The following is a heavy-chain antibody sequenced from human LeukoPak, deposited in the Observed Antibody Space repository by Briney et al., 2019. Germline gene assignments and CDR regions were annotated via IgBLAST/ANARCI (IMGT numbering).Heavy chain of an antibody. Sequence: GGSLRLSCAASGFTLGSYEMNWVRQAPGEGLEWVSYISNSGSTIYYADSVKGRFTISRDNAKNSLYLQMNSLRAEDTAVYYCARYYGSGRRDWFDPWGQGTLVTVSS. D-gene: IGHD3-10*01. CDR1: GFTLGSYE. CDR3: ARYYGSGRRDWFDP. CDR2: ISNSGSTI. V-gene: IGHV3-48*03. J-gene: IGHJ5*02.